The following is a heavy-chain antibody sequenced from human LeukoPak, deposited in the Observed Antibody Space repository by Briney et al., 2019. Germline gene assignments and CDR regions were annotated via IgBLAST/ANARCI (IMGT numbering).Heavy chain of an antibody. Sequence: ASVKVSCKASGGTCSSYTICSVRQAPGQGLEWVGRIIPIFGTVNCAQKFQGRVTINADKSTSTAYMELSSLRSEDTAVYYCERVSIRCELQIPFLGWGQGTLVTVSS. CDR1: GGTCSSYT. V-gene: IGHV1-69*06. J-gene: IGHJ4*02. CDR2: IIPIFGTV. D-gene: IGHD1-26*01. CDR3: ERVSIRCELQIPFLG.